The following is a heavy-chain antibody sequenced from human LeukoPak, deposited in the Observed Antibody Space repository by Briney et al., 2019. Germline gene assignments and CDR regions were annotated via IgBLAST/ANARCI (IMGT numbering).Heavy chain of an antibody. D-gene: IGHD6-6*01. CDR2: IIPIFGTT. V-gene: IGHV1-69*05. J-gene: IGHJ4*02. CDR1: GGTFSSYA. CDR3: ARDVLAARHPTYFDY. Sequence: ASVKVSCKASGGTFSSYAISWVRQAPGQGLEWMGGIIPIFGTTNYAQKFRGRVTITTDESTSTAYMELSSLRSEDTAVYYCARDVLAARHPTYFDYWGQGTLVTVSS.